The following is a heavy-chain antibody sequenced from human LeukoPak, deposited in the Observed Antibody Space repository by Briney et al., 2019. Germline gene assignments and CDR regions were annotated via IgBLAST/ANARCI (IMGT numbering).Heavy chain of an antibody. CDR1: EFTFSRYW. CDR3: AREVAVGTGAYNY. J-gene: IGHJ4*02. CDR2: IDPDGNDK. D-gene: IGHD6-13*01. Sequence: GGSLRLSCTASEFTFSRYWMSWVRQAPGKGLEWVAHIDPDGNDKYYVDSVKGRFTISRDNAKNSLYLQVNSLRAEDTAVYYCAREVAVGTGAYNYWGQGTLVSVSS. V-gene: IGHV3-7*01.